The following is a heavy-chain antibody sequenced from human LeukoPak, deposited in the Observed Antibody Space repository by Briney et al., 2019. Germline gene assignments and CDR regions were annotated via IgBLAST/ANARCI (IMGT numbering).Heavy chain of an antibody. CDR3: ARDTETYDYVWGSYRYFDY. CDR1: GYTFTSYG. D-gene: IGHD3-16*02. V-gene: IGHV1-18*01. J-gene: IGHJ4*02. CDR2: INAYNGDT. Sequence: GASVKVSCKASGYTFTSYGISRGRQAPGQGLEWMGWINAYNGDTNYAQKLQGRVTITTDTSTTTAYMELRSLRPDDTAVYYCARDTETYDYVWGSYRYFDYWGQGTLVTVSS.